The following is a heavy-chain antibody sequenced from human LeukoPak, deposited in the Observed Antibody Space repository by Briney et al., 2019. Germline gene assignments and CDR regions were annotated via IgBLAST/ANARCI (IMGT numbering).Heavy chain of an antibody. D-gene: IGHD3-10*01. J-gene: IGHJ4*02. Sequence: GGSLRLSCAVSGITLSNYGMSWVRQAPGKGREGVAGLSGSGGGTNYADSVKGRFTISRDNAKNTLYLQMNSLRAEDTAVYFCAKRGVVIRVILVGFHKEAYYFDSWGQGALVTVSS. CDR2: LSGSGGGT. CDR3: AKRGVVIRVILVGFHKEAYYFDS. V-gene: IGHV3-23*01. CDR1: GITLSNYG.